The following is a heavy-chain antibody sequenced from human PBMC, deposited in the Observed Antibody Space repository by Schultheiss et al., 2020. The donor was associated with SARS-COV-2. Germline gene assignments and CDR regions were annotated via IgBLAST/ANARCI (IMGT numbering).Heavy chain of an antibody. CDR2: ISSSSSTI. Sequence: GGSLRLSCAASGFTFSSYAMHWVRQAPGKGLEWVSYISSSSSTIYYADSVKGRFTISRDNAKNSLYLQMNSLRAEDTALYHCARPSDNSGYDVWGQGTTVTVSS. CDR3: ARPSDNSGYDV. CDR1: GFTFSSYA. V-gene: IGHV3-48*04. D-gene: IGHD3-22*01. J-gene: IGHJ6*02.